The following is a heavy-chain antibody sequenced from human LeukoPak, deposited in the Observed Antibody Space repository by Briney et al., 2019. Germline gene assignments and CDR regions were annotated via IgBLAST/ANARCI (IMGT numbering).Heavy chain of an antibody. CDR1: GFTFSHYW. CDR2: IKQDGSEK. V-gene: IGHV3-7*01. J-gene: IGHJ3*02. CDR3: ARDQGALDI. Sequence: GGSLRLSCAASGFTFSHYWMSWVSQAPGKGLEWLANIKQDGSEKYYVDSVKGRSTISRDNAKNSLYLQMNSQRAEDTAIYYCARDQGALDIWGQGTMVTVSS.